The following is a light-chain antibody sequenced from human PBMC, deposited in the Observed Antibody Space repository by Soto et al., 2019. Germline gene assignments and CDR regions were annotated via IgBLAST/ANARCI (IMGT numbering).Light chain of an antibody. CDR1: QTISSW. J-gene: IGKJ1*01. CDR3: QHYNSYSEA. Sequence: DTQMTQSPSSLSASVGDTVTISCRASQTISSWLAWYQQKPGKAPKLLIYKASTLKSGVPSRFSGSGSGTEFTLTISSLQPDDFATYYCQHYNSYSEAFGQGTKVDIK. CDR2: KAS. V-gene: IGKV1-5*03.